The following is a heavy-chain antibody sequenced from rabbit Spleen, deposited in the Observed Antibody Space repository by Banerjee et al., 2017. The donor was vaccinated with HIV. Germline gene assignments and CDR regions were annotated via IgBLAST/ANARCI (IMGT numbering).Heavy chain of an antibody. CDR3: ARGSATMTMVIIGYYFNL. D-gene: IGHD2-1*01. CDR2: IDSGNSGYT. V-gene: IGHV1S40*01. J-gene: IGHJ4*01. CDR1: GFSFGSNDY. Sequence: QSLEESGGDLVKPGASLTLTCTASGFSFGSNDYVCWVRQAPGRGLEWIACIDSGNSGYTYYATWATGRFTISKTSSTTVTLQMTSLTAADTATYFCARGSATMTMVIIGYYFNLWGQGTLVTVS.